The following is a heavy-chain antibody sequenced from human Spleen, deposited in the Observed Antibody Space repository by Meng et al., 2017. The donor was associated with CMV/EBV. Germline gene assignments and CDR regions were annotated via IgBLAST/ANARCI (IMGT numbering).Heavy chain of an antibody. CDR1: GGIFSSKS. D-gene: IGHD4-23*01. V-gene: IGHV1-69*10. CDR3: ARGNGGNHDAFDV. Sequence: SVKVSCKASGGIFSSKSICWVRQAPGQGLEWMGGIIPILGIANYAQKFLGRVTISADKSTSTASMELSSLRSDDTAVYYCARGNGGNHDAFDVWGQGTMVTVSS. CDR2: IIPILGIA. J-gene: IGHJ3*01.